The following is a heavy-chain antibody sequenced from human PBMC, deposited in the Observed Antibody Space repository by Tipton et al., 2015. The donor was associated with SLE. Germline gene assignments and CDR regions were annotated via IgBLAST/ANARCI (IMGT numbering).Heavy chain of an antibody. Sequence: TLSLTCTVSGGPISSYYWSWIRQPPGSGLGWIGCIYYSGSTYYNPSLKSRVTVSVDTSKNQFSLKLSSVTAADTAVYYCARVGAGGFDYWGQGTLVTVSS. CDR1: GGPISSYY. CDR2: IYYSGST. J-gene: IGHJ4*02. D-gene: IGHD3-16*01. CDR3: ARVGAGGFDY. V-gene: IGHV4-59*12.